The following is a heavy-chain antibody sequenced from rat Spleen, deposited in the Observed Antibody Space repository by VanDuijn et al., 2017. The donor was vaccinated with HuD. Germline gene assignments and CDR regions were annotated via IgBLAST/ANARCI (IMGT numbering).Heavy chain of an antibody. D-gene: IGHD1-2*01. CDR2: VWGDGST. CDR1: GLSLTSNT. J-gene: IGHJ2*01. CDR3: ARVGYSSYIRYFDY. V-gene: IGHV2-1*01. Sequence: QVQLKESGPGLVQPSQTLSLTCTVSGLSLTSNTVHWVRQPPGKGREWMGGVWGDGSTAYNSALKSRLSISRDTPKSQVFLKMNSLQTEDTATYYCARVGYSSYIRYFDYWGQGVMVTVSS.